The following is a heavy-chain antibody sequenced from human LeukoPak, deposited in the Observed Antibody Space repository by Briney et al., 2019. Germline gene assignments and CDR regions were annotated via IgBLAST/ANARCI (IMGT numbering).Heavy chain of an antibody. J-gene: IGHJ6*02. Sequence: SETLSLTCAVYGGSFSGYYWSWIRQPPGKGLEWIGEINHSGSTNYNPSLKSRVTISVDTSKNQFSLKLSSVTAADTAVYYCARVYADSSGPAHGMDVWGQGTTVTVSS. D-gene: IGHD6-19*01. CDR2: INHSGST. CDR1: GGSFSGYY. CDR3: ARVYADSSGPAHGMDV. V-gene: IGHV4-34*01.